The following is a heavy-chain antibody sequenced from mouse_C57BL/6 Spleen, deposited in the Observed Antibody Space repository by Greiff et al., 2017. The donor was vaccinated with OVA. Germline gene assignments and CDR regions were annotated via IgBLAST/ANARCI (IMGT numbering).Heavy chain of an antibody. J-gene: IGHJ3*01. Sequence: VQLQQSGASVKISCKASGYAFSSYWMNWVKQRPGKGLEWIGQIYPGDGDTNYNGKFKGKATLTADKSSSTAYMQLSSLTSEDSAVYFCARCGSSGYAWFAYWGQGTLVTVSA. CDR2: IYPGDGDT. D-gene: IGHD3-2*02. CDR3: ARCGSSGYAWFAY. CDR1: GYAFSSYW. V-gene: IGHV1-80*01.